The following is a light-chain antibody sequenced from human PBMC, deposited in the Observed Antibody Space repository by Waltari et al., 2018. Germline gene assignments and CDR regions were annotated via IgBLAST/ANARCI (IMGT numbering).Light chain of an antibody. CDR1: SSDVGAYNY. CDR3: CSHGGSNNFYI. Sequence: QSALTQPPSASGSPGQSVTISCTGTSSDVGAYNYVSWYQQYPGKAPKLIIYEVTNLPSGVPDRFSGSKSGNTASLTVSGLQADDEADYYCCSHGGSNNFYIFGTGTTVTVL. J-gene: IGLJ1*01. V-gene: IGLV2-8*01. CDR2: EVT.